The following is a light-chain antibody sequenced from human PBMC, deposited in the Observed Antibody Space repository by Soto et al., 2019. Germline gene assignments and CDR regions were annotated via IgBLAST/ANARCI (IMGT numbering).Light chain of an antibody. CDR1: SSNIAKNY. Sequence: QSVLTQPPSTSGTPGQRVTISCSGDSSNIAKNYVYWYQQVPGMAPKLLIYSDNQRPSGVLDRFSGSKSGTSASLAISGLRSEDEADYYCAAWDDRLSGYGFGGGTKLTVL. J-gene: IGLJ1*01. CDR3: AAWDDRLSGYG. V-gene: IGLV1-47*02. CDR2: SDN.